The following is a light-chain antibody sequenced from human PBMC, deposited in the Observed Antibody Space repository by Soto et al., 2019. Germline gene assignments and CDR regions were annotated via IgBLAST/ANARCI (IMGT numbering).Light chain of an antibody. CDR1: QDISNY. J-gene: IGKJ2*01. CDR2: DAS. Sequence: DIQMPQSASSLSASVGDRVTITCQASQDISNYLNWYQQKPGKAPKLLIYDASNLETGVPSRFSGSGSGTDFTFTISSLQPEDIATYYCQQYDNLPPYTFGQGTKLEIK. V-gene: IGKV1-33*01. CDR3: QQYDNLPPYT.